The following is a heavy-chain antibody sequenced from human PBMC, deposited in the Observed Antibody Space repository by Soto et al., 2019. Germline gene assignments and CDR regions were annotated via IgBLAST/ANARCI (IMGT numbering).Heavy chain of an antibody. Sequence: EVRLEESGGTFVQPGGSLRLSCVGSGFTLSSFEVTWVRQAPGKGLEWLSYISNSGTTKHYADSVKGRFTVSRDNAKNSVHLQLNSLSAEDTGIYYCARVQLGDSLDYWGQGTLVTVSS. CDR1: GFTLSSFE. CDR3: ARVQLGDSLDY. J-gene: IGHJ4*02. V-gene: IGHV3-48*03. D-gene: IGHD4-17*01. CDR2: ISNSGTTK.